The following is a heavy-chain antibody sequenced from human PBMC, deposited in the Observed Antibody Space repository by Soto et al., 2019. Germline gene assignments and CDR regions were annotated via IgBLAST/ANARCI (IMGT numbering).Heavy chain of an antibody. CDR3: VKNSGWFNT. CDR2: IDGSGGIT. CDR1: GFTFGPPD. Sequence: QLLQSGGGWVHPGGPLTLSCAASGFTFGPPDMSWVRQAPGEGREWVSTIDGSGGITYYADSVKGRFTISRDNSRNTVYLQMNSLRGDDTALYYCVKNSGWFNTWGQGALVTVSS. J-gene: IGHJ5*02. V-gene: IGHV3-23*01. D-gene: IGHD3-10*01.